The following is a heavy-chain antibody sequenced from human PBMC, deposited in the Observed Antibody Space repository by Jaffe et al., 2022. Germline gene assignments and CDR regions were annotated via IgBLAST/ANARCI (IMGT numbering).Heavy chain of an antibody. CDR1: GFTFSSYW. CDR3: ARDPYSSGWYEVYPAFDY. D-gene: IGHD6-19*01. J-gene: IGHJ4*02. Sequence: EVQLVESGGGLVQPGGSLRLSCAASGFTFSSYWMHWVRQAPGKGLVWVSRINSDGSSTSYADSVKGRFTISRDNAKNTLYLQMNSLRAEDTAVYYCARDPYSSGWYEVYPAFDYWGQGTLVTVSS. CDR2: INSDGSST. V-gene: IGHV3-74*01.